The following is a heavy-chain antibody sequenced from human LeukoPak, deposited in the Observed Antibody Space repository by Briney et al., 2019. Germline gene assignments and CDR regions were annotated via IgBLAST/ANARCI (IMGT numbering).Heavy chain of an antibody. CDR2: IIPIFGTA. D-gene: IGHD2/OR15-2a*01. Sequence: SVKVSCKASGGTFSSYAISWVRQAPGQGLEWMGGIIPIFGTANYAQKFQGRVTITADEPTSTAYMELSSLRSEDTAVYYCARATYPLSMDVGYWGQGTLVTVSS. J-gene: IGHJ4*02. CDR1: GGTFSSYA. V-gene: IGHV1-69*13. CDR3: ARATYPLSMDVGY.